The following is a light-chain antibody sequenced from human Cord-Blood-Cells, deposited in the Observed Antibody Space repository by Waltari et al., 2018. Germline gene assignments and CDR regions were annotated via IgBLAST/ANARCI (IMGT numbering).Light chain of an antibody. CDR2: YDS. CDR3: QVWDSSSDHP. V-gene: IGLV3-21*04. J-gene: IGLJ3*02. CDR1: NIGSKS. Sequence: SYVLTQPPSVSVAPGKTARITCGGNNIGSKSVHWYQQKPGQAPVLGIYYDSDRPSGIPERFSGSNSGNTATLTISRVEAGDEADYYCQVWDSSSDHPFGGGTKLTVL.